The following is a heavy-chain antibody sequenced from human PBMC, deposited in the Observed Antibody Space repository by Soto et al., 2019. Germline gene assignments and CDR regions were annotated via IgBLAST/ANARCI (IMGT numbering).Heavy chain of an antibody. Sequence: SVKVSCKASGGTFSSYAISWVRQAPGQGLEWMGGIIPIFGTANYAQKFQGRVTITADKSTSTAYMELSSLRSEDTAVYYCARDRRYYYGSGSSNWFDPWGLGTLVTVSS. CDR1: GGTFSSYA. CDR2: IIPIFGTA. CDR3: ARDRRYYYGSGSSNWFDP. J-gene: IGHJ5*02. V-gene: IGHV1-69*06. D-gene: IGHD3-10*01.